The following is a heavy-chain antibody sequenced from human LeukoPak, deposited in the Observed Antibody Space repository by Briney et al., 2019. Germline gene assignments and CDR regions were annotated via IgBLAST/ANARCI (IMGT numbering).Heavy chain of an antibody. V-gene: IGHV3-13*04. CDR3: ARERQVAVLDALDF. J-gene: IGHJ3*01. Sequence: GGSLTLSCAASGFTFSTYDMHWVRQTTEKGVEWVSAIGTTGDTYYSVSVKGRFTIPRENAKNSLYLQMNSLGAGDTAVYYCARERQVAVLDALDFWRQGTMVTVSS. CDR1: GFTFSTYD. CDR2: IGTTGDT. D-gene: IGHD2-15*01.